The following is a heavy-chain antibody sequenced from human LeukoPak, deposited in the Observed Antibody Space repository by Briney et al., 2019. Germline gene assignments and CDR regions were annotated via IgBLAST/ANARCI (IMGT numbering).Heavy chain of an antibody. CDR2: INHSGST. J-gene: IGHJ4*02. Sequence: SETLSLTCRVDGESFSGYYWIWIRQPPGKGLEWIGEINHSGSTNYNPSLKSRVTLSVDTSKNQFSLKLSSVTAADTAVYYCASRTFTINWGQGALVTVSS. CDR3: ASRTFTIN. V-gene: IGHV4-34*01. D-gene: IGHD3-3*01. CDR1: GESFSGYY.